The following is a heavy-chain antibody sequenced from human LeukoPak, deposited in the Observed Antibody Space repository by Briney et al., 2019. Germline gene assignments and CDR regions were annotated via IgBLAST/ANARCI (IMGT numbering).Heavy chain of an antibody. D-gene: IGHD3-10*01. CDR3: ARGMYYYGSGSYYMFDP. CDR1: GYTFTSYG. V-gene: IGHV1-18*01. Sequence: PGASVKVSCKASGYTFTSYGISWVRQAPGQGLEWMGWISAYNGNTNYAQKLQGRVTMTTDTSTSTAYMELRSLRSDDTAVYYCARGMYYYGSGSYYMFDPWGQGTLVTVSS. CDR2: ISAYNGNT. J-gene: IGHJ5*02.